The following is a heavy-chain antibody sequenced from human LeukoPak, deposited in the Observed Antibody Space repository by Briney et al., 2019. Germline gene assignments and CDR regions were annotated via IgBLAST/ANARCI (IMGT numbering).Heavy chain of an antibody. CDR1: GYTFTSYG. V-gene: IGHV1-18*01. Sequence: ASVKVSCKASGYTFTSYGISWVRQAPGQGLEWMGWISAYNGNTNYAQKLQGRVTMTTDTSTSTAYMELRSLRSDDTAVYYCAKDPTLWFGEFFPFDYWGQGTLVTVSP. D-gene: IGHD3-10*01. J-gene: IGHJ4*02. CDR3: AKDPTLWFGEFFPFDY. CDR2: ISAYNGNT.